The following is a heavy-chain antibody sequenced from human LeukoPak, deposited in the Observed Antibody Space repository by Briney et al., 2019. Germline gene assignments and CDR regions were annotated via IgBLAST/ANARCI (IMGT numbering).Heavy chain of an antibody. D-gene: IGHD3-22*01. CDR1: GFTFSSYS. Sequence: GGSLRLSCAASGFTFSSYSMNCVRQAPGEGLEWVSYISSSSSTIYYADSVKGRFTISRDNAKNSLYLQMNSLRAEDTAVYYCARAGGDYYDSSGYDYWGQGTLVTVSS. V-gene: IGHV3-48*04. CDR3: ARAGGDYYDSSGYDY. CDR2: ISSSSSTI. J-gene: IGHJ4*02.